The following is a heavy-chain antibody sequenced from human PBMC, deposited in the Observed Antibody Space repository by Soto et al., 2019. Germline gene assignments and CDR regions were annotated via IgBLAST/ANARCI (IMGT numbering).Heavy chain of an antibody. CDR2: IIPILGIA. CDR3: ARKIVGGNPSQH. V-gene: IGHV1-69*02. Sequence: QVQLVQSGAEVKKPGSSVKVSCKASGGTFSSYTISWVRQAPGQGLEWMGRIIPILGIANYAQKFQGRVTITAVKSTSTAYRELSSLRSEDTAVYYCARKIVGGNPSQHWGQGTLVTVSS. J-gene: IGHJ1*01. D-gene: IGHD2-15*01. CDR1: GGTFSSYT.